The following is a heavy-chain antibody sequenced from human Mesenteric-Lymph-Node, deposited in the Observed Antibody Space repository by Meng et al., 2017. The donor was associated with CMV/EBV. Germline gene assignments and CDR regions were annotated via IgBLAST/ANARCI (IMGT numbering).Heavy chain of an antibody. V-gene: IGHV4-34*01. D-gene: IGHD2-2*01. CDR3: GTAPRYQLPVF. J-gene: IGHJ4*02. Sequence: GSLRLSCDVYDGSFSGYYWSWIRQPPGKGLEWIGEINHGGSTNYNASLKSRVTISVDTSKSQFSLKVASVTAADTAVYYCGTAPRYQLPVFWGQGTLVTVSS. CDR1: DGSFSGYY. CDR2: INHGGST.